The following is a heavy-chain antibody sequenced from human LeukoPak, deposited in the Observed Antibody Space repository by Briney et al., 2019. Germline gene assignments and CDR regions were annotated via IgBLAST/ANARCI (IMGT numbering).Heavy chain of an antibody. CDR3: AKDSGSYPGY. CDR1: RFTFSSYA. Sequence: PGGSLRLSCAASRFTFSSYAMHWVRQAPGKGLEWVAVISYDGSNKYYADSVKGRFTISRDNSKNTLYLQMNSLRAEDTAVYYCAKDSGSYPGYWGQGTLVTVSS. D-gene: IGHD1-26*01. J-gene: IGHJ4*02. CDR2: ISYDGSNK. V-gene: IGHV3-30-3*01.